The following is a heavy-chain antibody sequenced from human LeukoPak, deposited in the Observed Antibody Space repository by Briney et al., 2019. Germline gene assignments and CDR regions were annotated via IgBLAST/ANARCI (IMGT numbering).Heavy chain of an antibody. CDR1: GGSISSSNW. J-gene: IGHJ3*02. CDR2: IYHSGST. V-gene: IGHV4-4*02. Sequence: SETLSLTCAVSGGSISSSNWWSWVRQPPGKGLEWIGEIYHSGSTNYNPSLKSRVTISVDKSKNQFSLKLSSVTAADTAVYYCARDVIVDGADAFDIWGQGTMVTVSS. D-gene: IGHD2-15*01. CDR3: ARDVIVDGADAFDI.